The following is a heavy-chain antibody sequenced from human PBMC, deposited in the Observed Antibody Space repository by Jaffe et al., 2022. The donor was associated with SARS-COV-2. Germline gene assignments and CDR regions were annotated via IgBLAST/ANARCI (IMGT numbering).Heavy chain of an antibody. J-gene: IGHJ6*02. D-gene: IGHD2-15*01. CDR2: INTNTGNP. V-gene: IGHV7-4-1*02. CDR1: GYTFTSYA. Sequence: QVQLVQSGSELKKPGASVKVSCKASGYTFTSYAMNWVRQAPGQGLEWMGWINTNTGNPTYAQGFTGRFVFSLDTSVSTAYLQISSLKAEDTAVYYCARERKRGYCSGGSCFGPYGMDVWGQGTTVTVSS. CDR3: ARERKRGYCSGGSCFGPYGMDV.